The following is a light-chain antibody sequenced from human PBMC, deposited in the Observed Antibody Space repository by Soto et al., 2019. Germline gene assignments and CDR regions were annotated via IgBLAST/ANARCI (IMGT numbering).Light chain of an antibody. Sequence: DIPMTQSPSTLSAFVGDRVTITCRASRSVRIWLAWYQQKPGKAPKLLIYKSSNLESGVPSRFSGSGSGTEFTLTISSLQPDDFATYYCQQYESYPYTFGPGTKLEIK. J-gene: IGKJ2*01. CDR3: QQYESYPYT. CDR1: RSVRIW. V-gene: IGKV1-5*03. CDR2: KSS.